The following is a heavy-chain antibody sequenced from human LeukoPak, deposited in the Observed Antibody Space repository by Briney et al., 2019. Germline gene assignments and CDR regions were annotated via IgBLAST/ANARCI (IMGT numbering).Heavy chain of an antibody. D-gene: IGHD5/OR15-5a*01. CDR1: VYTFTIYG. V-gene: IGHV1-18*01. CDR3: ARGNGETVSTSLNWFDP. CDR2: ISAYNGNT. J-gene: IGHJ5*02. Sequence: GASVTVSFTASVYTFTIYGINWVRQAPGQGLEWMGWISAYNGNTKYAQKFQATVTMTTDTSTTTAYMELRSLRYDDTAVYYCARGNGETVSTSLNWFDPWGQGTLVTVSS.